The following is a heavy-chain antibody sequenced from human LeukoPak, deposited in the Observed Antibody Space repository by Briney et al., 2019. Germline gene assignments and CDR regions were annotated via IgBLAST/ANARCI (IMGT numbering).Heavy chain of an antibody. Sequence: SQTLSLTCTVSGGSISSGDYYWSWIRQPPGKGLEWIGYIYYSGSTYYNPSLKSRVTISVDTSKNQFSLKLSSVTAADTAVYYCARAYDYVWGLYYFDYWGQGTLVTVSS. J-gene: IGHJ4*02. CDR1: GGSISSGDYY. CDR2: IYYSGST. V-gene: IGHV4-30-4*08. CDR3: ARAYDYVWGLYYFDY. D-gene: IGHD3-16*01.